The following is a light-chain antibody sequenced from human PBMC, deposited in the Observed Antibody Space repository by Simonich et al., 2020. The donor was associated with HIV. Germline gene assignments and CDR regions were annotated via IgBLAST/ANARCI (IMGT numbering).Light chain of an antibody. CDR2: WAS. CDR3: QQYYNTPVT. Sequence: DIVMTQSPDSLAVSLGERATINCKSSQSVLYGSNNKHYLAWYQQKPGQPPKLLIYWASTRESGVPDRFSASGSGTDFTLTISSLQAEDVAVYYCQQYYNTPVTFGQGTRLEIK. V-gene: IGKV4-1*01. CDR1: QSVLYGSNNKHY. J-gene: IGKJ5*01.